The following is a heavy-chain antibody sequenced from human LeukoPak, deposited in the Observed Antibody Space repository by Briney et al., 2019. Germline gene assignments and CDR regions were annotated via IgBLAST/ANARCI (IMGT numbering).Heavy chain of an antibody. D-gene: IGHD3-16*01. CDR3: ARDQGGVGY. CDR1: GFTSSSYS. V-gene: IGHV3-48*01. CDR2: ISSFSGTI. J-gene: IGHJ4*02. Sequence: GGSLRLSCAASGFTSSSYSMNWVRQAPGKGLEWVSYISSFSGTINYADSVKGRFTISRDNAKNSLYLQMNSLRAEDTAVYYCARDQGGVGYWGQGTLVTVSS.